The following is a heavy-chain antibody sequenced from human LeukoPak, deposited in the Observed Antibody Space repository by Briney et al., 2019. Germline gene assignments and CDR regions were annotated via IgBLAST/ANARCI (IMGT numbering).Heavy chain of an antibody. J-gene: IGHJ5*02. CDR1: GGTFSSYA. Sequence: SVKVSCKASGGTFSSYAISWVRQAPGQGLEWMGGIIPIFGTANYAQKFQGRVTMTRDTSISTAYMELSRLRSDDTAVYYCARGEGYCSSTSCYSYWFDPWGQGTLVTVSS. CDR3: ARGEGYCSSTSCYSYWFDP. V-gene: IGHV1-69*05. CDR2: IIPIFGTA. D-gene: IGHD2-2*02.